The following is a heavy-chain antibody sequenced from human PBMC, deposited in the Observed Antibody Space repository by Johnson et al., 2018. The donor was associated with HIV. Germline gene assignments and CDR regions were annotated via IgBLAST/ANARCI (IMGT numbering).Heavy chain of an antibody. CDR3: FRSIPATGRDALDV. CDR1: GFTFSSYA. D-gene: IGHD6-13*01. V-gene: IGHV3-30*04. CDR2: ISYDGSNK. J-gene: IGHJ3*01. Sequence: QMLLVESGGGVVQPGRSLRLSCAASGFTFSSYAMHWVRQAPGKGLEWVAVISYDGSNKYYADSVKGRFTISRDSSKVTLYVQMKSLKSEDTAVYYCFRSIPATGRDALDVWGQGTMVTVAS.